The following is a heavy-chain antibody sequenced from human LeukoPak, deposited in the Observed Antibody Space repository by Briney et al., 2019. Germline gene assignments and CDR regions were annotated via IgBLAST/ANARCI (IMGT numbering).Heavy chain of an antibody. D-gene: IGHD6-13*01. J-gene: IGHJ4*02. CDR2: INPNSGGT. V-gene: IGHV1-2*02. Sequence: ASVKVSCKASGYTFTGYYMHWVRQAPGQGLEWTGWINPNSGGTNYEQEFQGRVTMTRDTSISTGYMELSRLRSDDTAVYYCAREKYSSNWEIDYWGQGTLVTVSS. CDR1: GYTFTGYY. CDR3: AREKYSSNWEIDY.